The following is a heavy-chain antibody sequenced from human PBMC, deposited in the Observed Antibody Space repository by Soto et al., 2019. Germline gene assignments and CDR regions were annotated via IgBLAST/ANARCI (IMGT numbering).Heavy chain of an antibody. CDR1: GFSLSTNGAA. J-gene: IGHJ5*02. CDR2: IYWDDDK. Sequence: QITLKESGPTLVKPTQTLALTCTFSGFSLSTNGAAVGWIRQPPGKDLEWLALIYWDDDKRYNPSLKSRLTIFNDTSTNHVVLIITNMDPVDTATYYCAHRDPQYRNIWNGGWFDPWGQGTLVTVSS. V-gene: IGHV2-5*02. D-gene: IGHD1-20*01. CDR3: AHRDPQYRNIWNGGWFDP.